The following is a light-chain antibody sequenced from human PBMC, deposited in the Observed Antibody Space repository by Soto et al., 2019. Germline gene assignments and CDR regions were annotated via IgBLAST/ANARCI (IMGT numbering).Light chain of an antibody. V-gene: IGKV1-5*01. J-gene: IGKJ2*01. CDR3: QQYSAYPYT. CDR2: DAS. CDR1: QTISSW. Sequence: DIQMTQSPSTLSASVGDRVTITCRASQTISSWLAWHQQKSGRAPKLLIYDASSLEGGVPSRFSDSGSGTEFTLTISSLQADDFATYYCQQYSAYPYTFGQGTKVEI.